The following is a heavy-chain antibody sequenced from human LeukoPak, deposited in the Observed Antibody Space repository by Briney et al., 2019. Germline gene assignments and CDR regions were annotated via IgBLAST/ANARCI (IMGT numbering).Heavy chain of an antibody. V-gene: IGHV4-4*07. J-gene: IGHJ2*01. D-gene: IGHD6-13*01. CDR3: ARVVKAAAGSYWYFDL. CDR1: GGSISSYY. Sequence: SETLSLTCTVSGGSISSYYWSWIRQPAGKGLEWIGRIYTSGSTNYNPSLKNRVTMSVDTSKNQFSLKLSSVTAADTAVYYCARVVKAAAGSYWYFDLWGRGTLVTVSS. CDR2: IYTSGST.